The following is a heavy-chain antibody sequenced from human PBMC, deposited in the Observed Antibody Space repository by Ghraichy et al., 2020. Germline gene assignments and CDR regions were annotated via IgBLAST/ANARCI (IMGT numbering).Heavy chain of an antibody. J-gene: IGHJ6*02. D-gene: IGHD2-2*02. Sequence: GGSLRLSCAASGFTFSNAWMSWVRQAPGKGLEWVGRIKSKTGGGTIDYAAPVRGRFTISREDSKNTLFLQMNSLKTEDTGVYYCTTVTASLHYSGMDVWGQGTTV. CDR2: IKSKTGGGTI. CDR3: TTVTASLHYSGMDV. V-gene: IGHV3-15*01. CDR1: GFTFSNAW.